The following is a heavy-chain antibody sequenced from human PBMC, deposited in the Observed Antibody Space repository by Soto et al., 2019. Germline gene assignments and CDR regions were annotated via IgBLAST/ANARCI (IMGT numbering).Heavy chain of an antibody. CDR2: IHHRGNT. J-gene: IGHJ3*01. Sequence: QGQLQQSGPGLVKPSQTLSLTCTVSGGSISSGDYYWNWIRQHPEKGLEWIGSIHHRGNTYYSPSLESRISISIDTSKNQFSLRLSSVTAADTAVYYCAREGGSYDSGGFLIRGAFDVWGQGTTVTVSP. CDR3: AREGGSYDSGGFLIRGAFDV. CDR1: GGSISSGDYY. V-gene: IGHV4-31*03. D-gene: IGHD3-22*01.